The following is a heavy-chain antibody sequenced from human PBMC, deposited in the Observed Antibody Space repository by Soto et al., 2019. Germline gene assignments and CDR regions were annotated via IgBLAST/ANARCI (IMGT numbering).Heavy chain of an antibody. J-gene: IGHJ4*02. CDR1: GYTFNRHG. V-gene: IGHV1-18*04. CDR2: ISGYNGDI. D-gene: IGHD1-26*01. Sequence: QVHLVQSGGEVKKPGASVKVSCKASGYTFNRHGITWVRQAPGQGLEWMGWISGYNGDINYEQKFQGRVPLSSDTLTSTFYLELKSLRFDDTAVYYCARVRIVGAREIDFWGQGTLVTVSS. CDR3: ARVRIVGAREIDF.